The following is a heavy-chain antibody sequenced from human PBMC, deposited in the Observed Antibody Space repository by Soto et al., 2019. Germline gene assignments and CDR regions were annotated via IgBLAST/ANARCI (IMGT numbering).Heavy chain of an antibody. CDR2: INPSGGST. Sequence: VSCKASGYTFTSYYMHWVRQAPGQGLEWMGIINPSGGSTSYAQKFQGRVTMTRDTSTSTVYMELSSLRSEDTAVYYCARPSGGYSYGYGGYYFDYWGQGTLVTVSS. CDR3: ARPSGGYSYGYGGYYFDY. CDR1: GYTFTSYY. V-gene: IGHV1-46*01. D-gene: IGHD5-18*01. J-gene: IGHJ4*02.